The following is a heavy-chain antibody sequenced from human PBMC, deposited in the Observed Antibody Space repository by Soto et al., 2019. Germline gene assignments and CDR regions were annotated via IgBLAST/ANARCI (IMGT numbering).Heavy chain of an antibody. J-gene: IGHJ4*02. Sequence: EVQLVESGGGLVKPGGSPRLSCAASGFTFSSYSMNWVRQAPGKGLEWVSSISSSSSYIYYADSVKGRFTISRDNAKNSLYLQMNSLRAEDTAVYYCARDEGYGDPVFDYWGQGTLVTVSS. CDR2: ISSSSSYI. CDR1: GFTFSSYS. CDR3: ARDEGYGDPVFDY. D-gene: IGHD4-17*01. V-gene: IGHV3-21*01.